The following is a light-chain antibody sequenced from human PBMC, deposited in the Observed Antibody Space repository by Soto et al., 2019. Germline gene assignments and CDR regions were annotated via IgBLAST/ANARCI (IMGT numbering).Light chain of an antibody. Sequence: QSVLTQPPSVSGATGQRVTISCTGSRSNIGAGYDVHWYQHFPGTSPKLIIHANTDRPSGVPDRFSGSKSGTSASLAIAGLQAEDESDYYCQSYDSTLSAPIFGGGTKLTAL. CDR3: QSYDSTLSAPI. J-gene: IGLJ2*01. V-gene: IGLV1-40*01. CDR1: RSNIGAGYD. CDR2: ANT.